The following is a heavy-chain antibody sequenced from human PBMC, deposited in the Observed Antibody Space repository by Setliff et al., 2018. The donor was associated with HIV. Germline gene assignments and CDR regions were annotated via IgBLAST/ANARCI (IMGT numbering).Heavy chain of an antibody. CDR1: EGTFSSFA. D-gene: IGHD1-26*01. Sequence: SVKVSCKASEGTFSSFAISWVRQAPGQGLEWMGGIIPMFGTANYAQKFQGRVTITADESTSTVYMELSSLRSDDTALYYCAREGNSGHGGQIEFDYWGQGTLVTVSS. CDR3: AREGNSGHGGQIEFDY. V-gene: IGHV1-69*13. CDR2: IIPMFGTA. J-gene: IGHJ4*02.